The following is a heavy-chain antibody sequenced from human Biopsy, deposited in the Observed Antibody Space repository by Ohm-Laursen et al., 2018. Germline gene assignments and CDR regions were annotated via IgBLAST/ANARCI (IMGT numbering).Heavy chain of an antibody. Sequence: SLRLSCSASGFTFSNYAIHWVRQAPGKGLEWVAAIWYDGSNKNYADSVKGRSTISRDNSKNTLYLQMNSLRGEDTAVYYCAKCMTGGSNYYFHHCGQGTLVTVSS. CDR1: GFTFSNYA. CDR2: IWYDGSNK. D-gene: IGHD2-8*01. J-gene: IGHJ4*02. CDR3: AKCMTGGSNYYFHH. V-gene: IGHV3-33*06.